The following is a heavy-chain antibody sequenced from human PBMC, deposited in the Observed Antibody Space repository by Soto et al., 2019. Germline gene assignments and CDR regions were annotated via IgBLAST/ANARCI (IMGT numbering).Heavy chain of an antibody. CDR3: ARDWAAATSGYYNYYGMDV. D-gene: IGHD6-13*01. V-gene: IGHV3-30*03. J-gene: IGHJ6*02. CDR1: GFTFSSYS. CDR2: VSYDGSNK. Sequence: SLRLSCAASGFTFSSYSIHWVRQAPGKGLEWVAVVSYDGSNKYYADSVKGRFTISRDNSKSTLYLQMNSLSPEDTAVYYCARDWAAATSGYYNYYGMDVWGQGTTVTVSS.